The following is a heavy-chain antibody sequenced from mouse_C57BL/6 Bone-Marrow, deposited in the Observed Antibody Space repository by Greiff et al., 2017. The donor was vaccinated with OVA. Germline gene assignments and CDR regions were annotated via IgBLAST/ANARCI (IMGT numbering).Heavy chain of an antibody. CDR1: GYTFTSYW. CDR3: AREGRLLLFFDY. CDR2: IDPSDSYT. D-gene: IGHD1-1*01. J-gene: IGHJ2*01. V-gene: IGHV1-50*01. Sequence: QVQLQQPGAELVKPGASVKLSCKASGYTFTSYWMQWVKQRPGQGLEWIGEIDPSDSYTNYNQKFKGKATLSVDTSSSTPYMQLSRLTSEASAVYYCAREGRLLLFFDYWGQGTTLTVSS.